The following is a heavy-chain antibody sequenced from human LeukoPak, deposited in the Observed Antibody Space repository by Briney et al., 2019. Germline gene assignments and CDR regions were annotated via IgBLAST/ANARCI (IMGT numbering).Heavy chain of an antibody. CDR1: GYTFTGYY. CDR2: MNPNSGGT. Sequence: ASVKVSCKTSGYTFTGYYMHWVRQAPGQGLEWMGRMNPNSGGTTFAQKFQGRVTLTRDTSISTAYMDLSSLRSDDTAVYYCARAQRDYDILTGYYAPYLGHWGQGALVTVSS. J-gene: IGHJ4*02. V-gene: IGHV1-2*06. CDR3: ARAQRDYDILTGYYAPYLGH. D-gene: IGHD3-9*01.